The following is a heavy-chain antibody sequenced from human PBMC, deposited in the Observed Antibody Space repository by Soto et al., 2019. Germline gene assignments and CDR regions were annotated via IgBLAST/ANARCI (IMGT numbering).Heavy chain of an antibody. CDR1: GGTFSSYA. J-gene: IGHJ6*02. D-gene: IGHD6-13*01. CDR3: ARVCGISRSWYRDYYYYYGMDV. CDR2: IIPIFGTA. Sequence: SVKVSCKASGGTFSSYAISWVRQAPGQGLEWMGGIIPIFGTANYAQKFQGRVTITADESTSTAYMELSSLRSEGTAVYSCARVCGISRSWYRDYYYYYGMDVWGQGTTVTVSS. V-gene: IGHV1-69*13.